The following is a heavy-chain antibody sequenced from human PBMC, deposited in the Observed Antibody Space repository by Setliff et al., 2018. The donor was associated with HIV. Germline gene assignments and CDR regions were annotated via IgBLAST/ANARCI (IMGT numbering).Heavy chain of an antibody. Sequence: GESLKISCKDSGYTFSNYCIAWVRHMPGKGLEWMGIIHPGNSDTTYSPSFQGQVTISADKSISTAYLQWSSLKASDTAMYYCAKHLSPGSGWYSKARGMDVWGQGTTVTVSS. V-gene: IGHV5-51*01. J-gene: IGHJ6*02. CDR2: IHPGNSDT. CDR3: AKHLSPGSGWYSKARGMDV. D-gene: IGHD6-19*01. CDR1: GYTFSNYC.